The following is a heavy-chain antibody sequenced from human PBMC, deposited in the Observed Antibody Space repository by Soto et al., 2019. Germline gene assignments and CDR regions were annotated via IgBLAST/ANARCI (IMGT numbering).Heavy chain of an antibody. CDR3: ARTQWGLVVPAAVPSANYYYYYGMDV. D-gene: IGHD2-2*01. CDR2: ISSSSSTI. V-gene: IGHV3-48*02. CDR1: GFTFSSYS. Sequence: PVGSLRLSCAASGFTFSSYSMNWVRQAPGKGLEWVSYISSSSSTIYYADSVKGRFTISRDNAKNSLYLQMNSLRDEDTAVYYCARTQWGLVVPAAVPSANYYYYYGMDVWGQGTTVTVSS. J-gene: IGHJ6*02.